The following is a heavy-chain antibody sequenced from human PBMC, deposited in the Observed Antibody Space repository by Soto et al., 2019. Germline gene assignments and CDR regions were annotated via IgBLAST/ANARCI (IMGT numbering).Heavy chain of an antibody. Sequence: QLVQSGAEVKKPGASVKVSCKASGHTFTIYGIAWVRQAPGQGLEWMGWISGYNGDTKYAQKLEGRVTMTTDTSRSTANTELRSLRSADTGVDYCDSRVGVGPEYGAYGWWGRGAMVTVSS. CDR1: GHTFTIYG. CDR2: ISGYNGDT. V-gene: IGHV1-18*01. D-gene: IGHD3-10*01. CDR3: DSRVGVGPEYGAYGW. J-gene: IGHJ3*01.